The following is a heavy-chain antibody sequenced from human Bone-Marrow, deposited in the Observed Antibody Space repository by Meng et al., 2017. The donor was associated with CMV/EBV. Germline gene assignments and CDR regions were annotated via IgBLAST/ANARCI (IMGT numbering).Heavy chain of an antibody. CDR1: GYTFTSYD. Sequence: ASVKVSCKASGYTFTSYDINWVRQATGQGLEWMGWMNPNSGNTGFAQKFQGRVTMTRNTSISTAYMELSSLTSEVTAVYFCARGGGAVRFLEWLNYWGQGTLVTVSS. V-gene: IGHV1-8*02. CDR3: ARGGGAVRFLEWLNY. J-gene: IGHJ4*02. D-gene: IGHD3-3*01. CDR2: MNPNSGNT.